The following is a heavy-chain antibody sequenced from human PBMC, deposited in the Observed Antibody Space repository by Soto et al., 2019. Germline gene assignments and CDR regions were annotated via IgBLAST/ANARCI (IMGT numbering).Heavy chain of an antibody. CDR1: GGSISSGGYS. Sequence: SETLSLTFAVSGGSISSGGYSCNWIRQPPGKGLEWIGYIYHSGSTYYNPSLKSRVTISVDRSKNQFSLKLSSVTTADTAVYYCARSDGRYWGQGTLVTVSS. CDR3: ARSDGRY. J-gene: IGHJ4*02. V-gene: IGHV4-30-2*01. CDR2: IYHSGST.